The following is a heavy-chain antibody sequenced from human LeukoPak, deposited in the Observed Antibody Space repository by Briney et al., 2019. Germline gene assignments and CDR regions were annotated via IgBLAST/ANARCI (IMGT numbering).Heavy chain of an antibody. CDR3: AHSTYCGRDCFYWFDS. CDR2: IYWDDDK. J-gene: IGHJ5*01. Sequence: SGPTLVNPTQTLTLTCTFSGFSLSSSGVGVGWIRQPPGKALEWLALIYWDDDKRYSPSLKSRLTITKDTSKNQVVLTMTNMDPVDTATYYCAHSTYCGRDCFYWFDSWGQGTLVTVSS. D-gene: IGHD2-21*02. V-gene: IGHV2-5*02. CDR1: GFSLSSSGVG.